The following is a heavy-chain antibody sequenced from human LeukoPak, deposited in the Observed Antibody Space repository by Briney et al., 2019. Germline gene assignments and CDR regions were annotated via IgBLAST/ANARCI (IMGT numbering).Heavy chain of an antibody. CDR2: IYHSGST. CDR3: ARVDNWNLGYFDY. J-gene: IGHJ4*02. Sequence: SETLSLTCTVSGYSISSGNYWDWIRQPPGKGLEWIGSIYHSGSTYYNPSLKSRVTISVDTSKNQFSLKLSSVTAADTAVYYCARVDNWNLGYFDYWGQGTLVTVSS. D-gene: IGHD1-1*01. CDR1: GYSISSGNY. V-gene: IGHV4-38-2*02.